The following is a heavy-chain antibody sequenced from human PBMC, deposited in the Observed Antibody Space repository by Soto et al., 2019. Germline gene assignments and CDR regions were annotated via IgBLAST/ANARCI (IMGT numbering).Heavy chain of an antibody. J-gene: IGHJ6*01. CDR3: ARGGRGTGAYHDNMDV. Sequence: XESLNISCQASGYNFFNYWIGWVRQVPGQGLEEMGIVYPDDSDTGYSPSFQGQVFITAEKSLNPASLQWNRLKASDSAIYYCARGGRGTGAYHDNMDVWGQGTTVTVSS. D-gene: IGHD1-1*01. CDR1: GYNFFNYW. V-gene: IGHV5-51*01. CDR2: VYPDDSDT.